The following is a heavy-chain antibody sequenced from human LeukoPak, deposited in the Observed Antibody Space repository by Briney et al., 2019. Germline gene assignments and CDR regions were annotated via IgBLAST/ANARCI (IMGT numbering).Heavy chain of an antibody. V-gene: IGHV4-59*12. J-gene: IGHJ4*02. CDR2: VYSSGYT. CDR1: GGSISGYY. CDR3: ARESRATVLNSGHAFDY. D-gene: IGHD4-17*01. Sequence: PSETLSLTCNVYGGSISGYYASWIRQPAGEGLEWIAYVYSSGYTDYNPSLKSRVTMSVDTSKNQFSLLLHSVTAADTAVYYCARESRATVLNSGHAFDYWAQGTLVTVSS.